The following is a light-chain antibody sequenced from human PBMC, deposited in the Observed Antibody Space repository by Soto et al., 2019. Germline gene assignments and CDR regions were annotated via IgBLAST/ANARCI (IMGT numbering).Light chain of an antibody. Sequence: ELVLTQSPGTLSLSPGERATLSCRASQSISSSYLAWYQQKHGQAPRLLIYGASTRATGIPERFSGSGSGTDVTITISRLESEDFEVYYCQQYCGSPRTFGQGTKVDIK. CDR3: QQYCGSPRT. V-gene: IGKV3-20*01. CDR2: GAS. CDR1: QSISSSY. J-gene: IGKJ1*01.